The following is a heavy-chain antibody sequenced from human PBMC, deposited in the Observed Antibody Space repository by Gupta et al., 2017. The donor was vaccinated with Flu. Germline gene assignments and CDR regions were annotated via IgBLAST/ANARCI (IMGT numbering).Heavy chain of an antibody. CDR2: VNHSGST. Sequence: QVQLQQWGAGLLKPSEILSLTCAVYGGYFSGYYWSWIRQPPGNGLEWMGEVNHSGSTNYNPHHKRRITISVETSKNQCALKQSSVTAAAPAVYYCARVVVQWCGEDRWFDPWGHGTLVTVSS. CDR3: ARVVVQWCGEDRWFDP. J-gene: IGHJ5*02. CDR1: GGYFSGYY. D-gene: IGHD3-10*01. V-gene: IGHV4-34*01.